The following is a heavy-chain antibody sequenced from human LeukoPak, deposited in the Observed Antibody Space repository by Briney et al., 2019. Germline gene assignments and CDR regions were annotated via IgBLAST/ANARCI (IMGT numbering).Heavy chain of an antibody. V-gene: IGHV3-21*01. CDR1: GFTFSSYS. CDR3: ARDLTPMAAADVSF. J-gene: IGHJ4*02. CDR2: ISSSSSYI. D-gene: IGHD6-13*01. Sequence: PGGSLRLSCAAAGFTFSSYSVNWVRQAPGKGLEWVASISSSSSYIYYADSVKGRFTISRDNAKNSLYLQMNSLRAEDTAVYYCARDLTPMAAADVSFWGQGTLVTVSS.